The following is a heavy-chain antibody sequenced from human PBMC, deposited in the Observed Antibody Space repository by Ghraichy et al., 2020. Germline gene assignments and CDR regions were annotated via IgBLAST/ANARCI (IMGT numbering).Heavy chain of an antibody. CDR2: IWYDGSNK. J-gene: IGHJ4*02. V-gene: IGHV3-33*01. Sequence: GGSLRLSCAASGFTFSSYGMHWVRQAPGKGLEWVAVIWYDGSNKYYADSVKGRFTISRDNSKNTLYLQMNSLRAEDTAVYYCARDKDGYYYGSGSYYYWGQGTLVTVSS. CDR1: GFTFSSYG. D-gene: IGHD3-10*01. CDR3: ARDKDGYYYGSGSYYY.